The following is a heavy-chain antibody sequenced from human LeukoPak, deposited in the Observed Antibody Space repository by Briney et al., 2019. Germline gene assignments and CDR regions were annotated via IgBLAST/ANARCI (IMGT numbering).Heavy chain of an antibody. V-gene: IGHV4-34*01. D-gene: IGHD3-10*01. CDR1: GGSFSGYY. CDR2: INHSGST. CDR3: ARGYVGFGFDY. Sequence: SETLSLTCAVYGGSFSGYYWSWIRQPPGKELEWIGEINHSGSTNYNPSLKSRVTISVDTSKNQFSLKLSSVTAADTAVYYCARGYVGFGFDYWGQGTLVTVSS. J-gene: IGHJ4*02.